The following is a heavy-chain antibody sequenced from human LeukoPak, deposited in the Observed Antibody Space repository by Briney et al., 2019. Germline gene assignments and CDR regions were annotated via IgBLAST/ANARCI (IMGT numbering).Heavy chain of an antibody. CDR2: ISGNGGST. CDR1: GFTFNNYA. V-gene: IGHV3-64*01. CDR3: ARDSRRILPSD. D-gene: IGHD2-15*01. J-gene: IGHJ4*02. Sequence: GGSLRLSCAASGFTSGFTFNNYAMHWVRQAPGKGLEYVSGISGNGGSTYYANSVKGRFTISRDNSKNTLYLQMDSLRAEDMAVYYCARDSRRILPSDWGQGTLVTVSS.